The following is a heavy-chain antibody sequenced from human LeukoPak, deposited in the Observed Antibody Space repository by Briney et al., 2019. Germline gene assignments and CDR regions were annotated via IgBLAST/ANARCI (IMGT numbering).Heavy chain of an antibody. CDR1: GYSISNGYY. D-gene: IGHD6-19*01. CDR2: IYRSGST. CDR3: ARRHSSGWFYY. V-gene: IGHV4-38-2*02. Sequence: KPSETVSLTCTVSGYSISNGYYWDWIRQPPGRGLEWIGNIYRSGSTSYNPSLKSRVTISVDTSKNQFSLKVNSVTAADTAVYYCARRHSSGWFYYWGQGTLVTVSS. J-gene: IGHJ4*02.